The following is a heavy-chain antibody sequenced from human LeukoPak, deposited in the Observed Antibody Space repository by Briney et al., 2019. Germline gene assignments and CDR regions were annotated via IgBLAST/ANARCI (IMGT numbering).Heavy chain of an antibody. CDR2: IRSKSYGGTT. CDR3: TRGPTGRWLYYGMDV. J-gene: IGHJ6*02. CDR1: GFTFGDHA. V-gene: IGHV3-49*04. D-gene: IGHD5-24*01. Sequence: QPGRSLRLSCTTSGFTFGDHAMSWVRQAPGKGLEWVGFIRSKSYGGTTEYAASVKGRFTISRDDSKSIAYLQMNSLKTEDTAVYYCTRGPTGRWLYYGMDVWGQGTTVTVSS.